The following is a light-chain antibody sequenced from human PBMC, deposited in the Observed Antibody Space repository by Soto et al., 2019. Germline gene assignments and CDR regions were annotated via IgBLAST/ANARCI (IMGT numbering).Light chain of an antibody. Sequence: DIVMTQSPDSLAVSLGERATINCKSSQSVLYNSNNKNYLAWYQQKPGQPPKLLIYWASTREAGVPDRFSGSGSGTDFTLTISSLQAEDLAVYYCQQYYSTPRAFGQGTKLEIE. CDR3: QQYYSTPRA. J-gene: IGKJ2*01. CDR2: WAS. CDR1: QSVLYNSNNKNY. V-gene: IGKV4-1*01.